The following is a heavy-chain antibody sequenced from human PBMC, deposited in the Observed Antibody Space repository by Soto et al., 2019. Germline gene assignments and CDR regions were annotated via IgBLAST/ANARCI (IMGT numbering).Heavy chain of an antibody. CDR3: ARGGDYSAFDI. J-gene: IGHJ3*02. CDR1: GGTFSSYA. CDR2: IIPIFGTA. D-gene: IGHD4-17*01. Sequence: EASVNFSCKASGGTFSSYAISWVLQAPGQGLEWMGGIIPIFGTANYAQKLQGRVTITADKSTSTAYMELSSLRSEDTAVYYCARGGDYSAFDIWGQGTMVTVSS. V-gene: IGHV1-69*06.